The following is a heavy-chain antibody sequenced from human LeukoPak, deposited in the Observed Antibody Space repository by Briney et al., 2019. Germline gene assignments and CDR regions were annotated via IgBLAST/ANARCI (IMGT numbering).Heavy chain of an antibody. CDR1: GGSISSSSYY. D-gene: IGHD2-2*01. J-gene: IGHJ6*02. Sequence: SETLSLTCTVSGGSISSSSYYWGWIRQPPGKGLEWIGEINHSGSTNYNPSLKSRVTISVDTSKNQFSLKLSSVTAADTAVYYCARSQIVVVPAARREGMDVWGQGTTVTVSS. V-gene: IGHV4-39*07. CDR2: INHSGST. CDR3: ARSQIVVVPAARREGMDV.